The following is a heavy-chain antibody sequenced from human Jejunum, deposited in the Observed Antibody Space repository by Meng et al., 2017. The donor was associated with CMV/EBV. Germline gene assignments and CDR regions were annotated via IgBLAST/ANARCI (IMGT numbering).Heavy chain of an antibody. CDR3: ARDATTRFDY. D-gene: IGHD4-11*01. CDR1: GYSMSNGSY. V-gene: IGHV4-38-2*02. Sequence: CAVSGYSMSNGSYGGWIRQPPGKRLEWIGSISRSGNTYYNPSLKSRVTISVDTSKNQFSLNLSSVTAADTAVYSCARDATTRFDYWGQGAPVTVSS. J-gene: IGHJ4*02. CDR2: ISRSGNT.